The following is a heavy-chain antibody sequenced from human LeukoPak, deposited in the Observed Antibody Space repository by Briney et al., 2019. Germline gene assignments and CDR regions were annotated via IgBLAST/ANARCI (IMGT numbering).Heavy chain of an antibody. CDR1: GGSISTSSYY. Sequence: PSETLSLTCTVSGGSISTSSYYWSWIRQPPGKRPEWIGTIYYTGSTYYNPSLKSRVTISVDASKHQFSLKLSSVTAADTAVYSCARRPGSGSRHFDYWGQGTLVTVSS. D-gene: IGHD3-10*01. CDR3: ARRPGSGSRHFDY. J-gene: IGHJ4*02. V-gene: IGHV4-39*01. CDR2: IYYTGST.